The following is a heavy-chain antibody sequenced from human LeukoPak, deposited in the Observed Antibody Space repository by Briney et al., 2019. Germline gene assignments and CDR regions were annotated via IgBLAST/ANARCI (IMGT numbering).Heavy chain of an antibody. Sequence: GGSLKLSCAASGFSFSTSGMHWVRQASGKGLEWVGRIRSKARSYATTYAESVKGRFTTSRDDSKNTAYLQMNSLKTEDTAVYYCTSQVDEGYWGQGTLVTVSS. CDR2: IRSKARSYAT. D-gene: IGHD5-12*01. V-gene: IGHV3-73*01. CDR3: TSQVDEGY. J-gene: IGHJ4*02. CDR1: GFSFSTSG.